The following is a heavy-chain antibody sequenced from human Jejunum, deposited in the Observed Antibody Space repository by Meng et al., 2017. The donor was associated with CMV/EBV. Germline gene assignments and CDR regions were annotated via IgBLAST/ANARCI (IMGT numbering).Heavy chain of an antibody. D-gene: IGHD1-1*01. J-gene: IGHJ4*02. V-gene: IGHV3-23*04. Sequence: VQLVVSGXDVVQPGGSXSLSCAASGFTLSSYAMSWVRQAPGKGLEWVSGISGTGANTYYADSVKGRFTISRDNSKNTLYLQMNSLRVEDTAIYFCTRDGYNWIPFDSWGQGTLVTVSS. CDR1: GFTLSSYA. CDR2: ISGTGANT. CDR3: TRDGYNWIPFDS.